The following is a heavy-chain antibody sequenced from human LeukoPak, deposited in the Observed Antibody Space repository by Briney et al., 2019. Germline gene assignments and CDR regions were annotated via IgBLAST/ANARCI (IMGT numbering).Heavy chain of an antibody. V-gene: IGHV3-53*01. CDR2: TVNGGST. CDR3: VSDQNF. Sequence: GGSLKLSCAASGFTVSSNYMSWVRQAPGKGLEWVSVTVNGGSTYYSDSVKGRFTVSGDNSKNTLYLQMNSLRAEDTAVYYCVSDQNFWGQGTLVTVSS. J-gene: IGHJ4*02. CDR1: GFTVSSNY.